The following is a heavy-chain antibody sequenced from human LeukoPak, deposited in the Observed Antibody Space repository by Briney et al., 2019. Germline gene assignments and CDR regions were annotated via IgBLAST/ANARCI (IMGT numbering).Heavy chain of an antibody. CDR2: ISAYNGNT. CDR3: ARSSGCRGGSCYSDWFDP. V-gene: IGHV1-18*01. J-gene: IGHJ5*02. Sequence: ASVKVSCKASGCTFSSYGISWVRQAPGQGLEWMGWISAYNGNTNYAQKLQGRVTMTTDTSTSTAYMELRSLRSDDTAVYYCARSSGCRGGSCYSDWFDPWGQGTLVTVSS. D-gene: IGHD2-15*01. CDR1: GCTFSSYG.